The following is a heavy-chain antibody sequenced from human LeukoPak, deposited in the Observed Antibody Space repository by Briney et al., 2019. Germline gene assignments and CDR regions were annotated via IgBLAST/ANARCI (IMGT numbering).Heavy chain of an antibody. V-gene: IGHV1-2*02. J-gene: IGHJ4*02. CDR2: INANRGAT. Sequence: GASVKVSCKASGYTFTDYYIHWVRQAPGQGLEWRGWINANRGATHYAQKVQGRVTMSRDTYISTAYMELSRLRSDDTAVYYCARVPGGAAYDFDHWGQGTLVTVSS. CDR3: ARVPGGAAYDFDH. D-gene: IGHD2-21*01. CDR1: GYTFTDYY.